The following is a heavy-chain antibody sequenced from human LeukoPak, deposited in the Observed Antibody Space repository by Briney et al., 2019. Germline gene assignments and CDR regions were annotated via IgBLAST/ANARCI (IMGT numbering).Heavy chain of an antibody. CDR3: GNRPDMSCRGGYCHVIDY. J-gene: IGHJ4*02. D-gene: IGHD2-21*02. CDR2: INENGRT. CDR1: GGSLSGLS. V-gene: IGHV4-34*01. Sequence: PSETLSLTXAVNGGSLSGLSWNWIRQSPGKGLEWNGEINENGRTDYNPSLKNRVTISVDTSKNQFSLKLTSVTAADTAVYFCGNRPDMSCRGGYCHVIDYWGQGTLVTVSS.